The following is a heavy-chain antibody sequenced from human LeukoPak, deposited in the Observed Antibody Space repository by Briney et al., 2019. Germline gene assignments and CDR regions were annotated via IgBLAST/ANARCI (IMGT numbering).Heavy chain of an antibody. J-gene: IGHJ5*02. CDR1: GYTFTGYY. D-gene: IGHD6-13*01. Sequence: ASLKVSCKASGYTFTGYYMHWVRQAPGQGLEWMGWINPNSGGTNYAQKFQGRVTMTRDTSISTAYMELSRLRSDDTAVYYCARDQGRIAAAGWFDPWGQGTLVTVSS. CDR3: ARDQGRIAAAGWFDP. CDR2: INPNSGGT. V-gene: IGHV1-2*02.